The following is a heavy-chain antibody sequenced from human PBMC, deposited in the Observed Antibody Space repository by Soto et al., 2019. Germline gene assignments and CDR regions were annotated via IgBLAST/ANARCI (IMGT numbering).Heavy chain of an antibody. J-gene: IGHJ4*02. V-gene: IGHV2-70*04. Sequence: SGPTLVNPTQTLTLTCTFSGFSLSTSGMRVSWIRQPPGKALEWLARIDWDDDKFYNTSLKTRLTISKDSSKNQVVLTMTNMDPVDPATYYCARMFNCSGGTCPFDYWGQGALVTSPQ. CDR1: GFSLSTSGMR. CDR2: IDWDDDK. D-gene: IGHD2-15*01. CDR3: ARMFNCSGGTCPFDY.